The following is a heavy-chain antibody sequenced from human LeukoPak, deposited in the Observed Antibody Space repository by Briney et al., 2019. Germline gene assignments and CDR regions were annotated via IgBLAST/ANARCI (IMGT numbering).Heavy chain of an antibody. CDR2: INPDDEST. V-gene: IGHV3-74*01. CDR3: ARGDYYDSSGYYFPNFDY. CDR1: GFTFRKYW. Sequence: GGSLRLSCVASGFTFRKYWLHWVRQAPGKGLEWVSRINPDDESTSYADSVRGRFTISRDNAKNTLYLQMNSLRAEDTAVYYCARGDYYDSSGYYFPNFDYWGQGTLVTVSS. D-gene: IGHD3-22*01. J-gene: IGHJ4*02.